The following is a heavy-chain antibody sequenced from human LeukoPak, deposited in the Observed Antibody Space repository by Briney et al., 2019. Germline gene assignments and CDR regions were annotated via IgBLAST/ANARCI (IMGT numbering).Heavy chain of an antibody. D-gene: IGHD5-18*01. V-gene: IGHV1-2*02. CDR1: GYTFTGYY. J-gene: IGHJ4*02. CDR3: AKGGYSYGYGDY. Sequence: ASMKVSCKASGYTFTGYYMHWVRQAPGQGLEWMGWINPNSGGTNYAQKFQGRVTMTRDTSISTAYMELSGLRSDDTAVYYCAKGGYSYGYGDYWGQGTLVTVSS. CDR2: INPNSGGT.